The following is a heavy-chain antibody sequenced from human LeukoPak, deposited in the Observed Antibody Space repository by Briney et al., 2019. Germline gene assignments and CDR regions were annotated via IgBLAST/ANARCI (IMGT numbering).Heavy chain of an antibody. D-gene: IGHD6-13*01. CDR1: GGSISSYY. CDR2: IYYSGST. J-gene: IGHJ3*02. Sequence: SETLSLTCTVSGGSISSYYWSWIRQPPGKGLEGIGYIYYSGSTNYNPSLKSRVTISVDTSKNQFSLKLSSVTAADTAVYYCATRYSSSWDDAFDIWGQGTMVTVCS. V-gene: IGHV4-59*01. CDR3: ATRYSSSWDDAFDI.